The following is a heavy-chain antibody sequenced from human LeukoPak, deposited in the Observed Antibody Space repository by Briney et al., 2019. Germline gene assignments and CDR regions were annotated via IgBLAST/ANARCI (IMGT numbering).Heavy chain of an antibody. D-gene: IGHD2-2*01. CDR3: ARDHQLHSRTYYYYYMDV. CDR2: IYTSGST. V-gene: IGHV4-4*07. J-gene: IGHJ6*03. CDR1: GGSISSYY. Sequence: SETLSLTCTVSGGSISSYYWSWIRQPAGKGLEWIGRIYTSGSTNYNPSLKSRGTMSVDTSKNQFSLKLSSVTAADTAVYYCARDHQLHSRTYYYYYMDVWGKGTTVTVSS.